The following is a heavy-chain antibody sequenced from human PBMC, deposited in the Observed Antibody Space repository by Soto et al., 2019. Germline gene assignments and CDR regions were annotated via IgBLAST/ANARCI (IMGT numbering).Heavy chain of an antibody. D-gene: IGHD5-12*01. J-gene: IGHJ6*02. Sequence: ASVKVSCKASGYTFTSYDINWVRQATGQGLEWMGWMNPNSGNTGYAQKFQGRATMTRNTSISTAYMELSSLRSEDTAVYYCARGGRDGYNFYYYYGMDVWGQGTTVTVSS. V-gene: IGHV1-8*01. CDR3: ARGGRDGYNFYYYYGMDV. CDR2: MNPNSGNT. CDR1: GYTFTSYD.